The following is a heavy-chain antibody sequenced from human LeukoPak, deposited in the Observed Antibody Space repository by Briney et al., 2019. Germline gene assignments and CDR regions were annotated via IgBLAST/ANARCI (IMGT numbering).Heavy chain of an antibody. CDR3: AKDQSVVYSGSYYRYFDY. D-gene: IGHD1-26*01. CDR1: GFTFDDYA. Sequence: PGRSLRLSCAASGFTFDDYAMHWVRQAPGKGLEWVSGISWNSGSIGYADSVKGRFTISRDNAKNSLYLQMNSLRAEDTAVYYCAKDQSVVYSGSYYRYFDYWGQGTLVTVSS. J-gene: IGHJ4*02. CDR2: ISWNSGSI. V-gene: IGHV3-9*01.